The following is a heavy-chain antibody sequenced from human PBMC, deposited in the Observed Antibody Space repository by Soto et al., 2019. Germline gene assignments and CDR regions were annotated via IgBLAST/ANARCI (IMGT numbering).Heavy chain of an antibody. J-gene: IGHJ4*02. CDR1: GGSFSGYY. V-gene: IGHV4-34*01. CDR2: INHSGST. Sequence: KTSETLSLTCAVYGGSFSGYYWSWIRQPPGKGLEWIGEINHSGSTNYNPSLKSRVTISLETSKNQFSLKLNSVTAADTAVYYCASGFYFDYWGQGTLVTVSS. CDR3: ASGFYFDY.